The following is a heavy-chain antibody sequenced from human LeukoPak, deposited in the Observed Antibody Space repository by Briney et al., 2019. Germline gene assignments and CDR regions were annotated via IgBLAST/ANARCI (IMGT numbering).Heavy chain of an antibody. CDR2: IYSGGST. V-gene: IGHV3-66*01. CDR3: ASGYSSGWYSSQLDY. CDR1: GFTVSSNY. J-gene: IGHJ4*02. Sequence: GGSLRLSCAASGFTVSSNYMSWVRQAPGKGLEWVSVIYSGGSTYYADSVKGRFTISRDNSKNTLYLQMNSLRAEDTAVYYCASGYSSGWYSSQLDYWGQGTLVTVSS. D-gene: IGHD6-19*01.